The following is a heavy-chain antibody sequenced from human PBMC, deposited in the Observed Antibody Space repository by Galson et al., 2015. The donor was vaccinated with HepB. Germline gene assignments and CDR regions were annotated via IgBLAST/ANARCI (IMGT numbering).Heavy chain of an antibody. CDR1: GYTFTSYA. D-gene: IGHD3-16*02. V-gene: IGHV7-4-1*02. Sequence: SVKVSCKASGYTFTSYAMNWVRQAPGQGLEWMGWINTNTGTPTYAQGFTGRFVFSLDTSVSTAYLQVSSLKAEGTAVYYCAKEYDYVWGRYRDWHFDLWGRGTLVTVSS. CDR2: INTNTGTP. J-gene: IGHJ2*01. CDR3: AKEYDYVWGRYRDWHFDL.